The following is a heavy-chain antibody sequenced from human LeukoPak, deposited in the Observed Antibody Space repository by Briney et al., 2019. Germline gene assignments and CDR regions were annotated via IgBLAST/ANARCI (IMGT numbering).Heavy chain of an antibody. CDR2: ISGSGGST. CDR1: GFTFSRYW. J-gene: IGHJ4*02. CDR3: ARRGTVYSGSYFFDY. V-gene: IGHV3-23*01. D-gene: IGHD1-26*01. Sequence: GGSLRLSCAASGFTFSRYWMHWVRQAPGKGLEWVSAISGSGGSTYYADSVKGRFTISRDNSKNTLYLQMNSLRAEDTAVYYCARRGTVYSGSYFFDYWGQGTLVTVSS.